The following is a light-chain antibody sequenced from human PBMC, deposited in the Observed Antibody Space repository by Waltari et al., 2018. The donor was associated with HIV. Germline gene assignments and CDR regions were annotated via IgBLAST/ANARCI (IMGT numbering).Light chain of an antibody. CDR3: SAYAGSSNVL. J-gene: IGLJ2*01. CDR2: EGS. CDR1: RIHVGGYNH. V-gene: IGLV2-8*01. Sequence: SALTQPPLAPGSPAHSLTIPCTGTRIHVGGYNHVPWYKQPPGKAPKLIIYEGSKLPSGVPDRFSGSKSGNTASLTVSGLQVEDEADYYCSAYAGSSNVLFGGGTKLTVL.